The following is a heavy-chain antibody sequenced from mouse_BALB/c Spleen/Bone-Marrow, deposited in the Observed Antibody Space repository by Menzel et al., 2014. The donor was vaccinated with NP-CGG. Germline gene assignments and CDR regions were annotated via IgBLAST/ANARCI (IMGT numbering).Heavy chain of an antibody. CDR3: ARWEYYAMDY. V-gene: IGHV14-3*02. CDR1: GFNIKDTY. CDR2: IDPANGNT. D-gene: IGHD4-1*01. J-gene: IGHJ4*01. Sequence: EVKVVESGAELVKPGASVKLSCTASGFNIKDTYMHWVKQRPEQGLEWIGRIDPANGNTKYDPKFQGKATMTADTSSNTALLQLSSLTSEDTAVYYCARWEYYAMDYWGQGTSVTVSS.